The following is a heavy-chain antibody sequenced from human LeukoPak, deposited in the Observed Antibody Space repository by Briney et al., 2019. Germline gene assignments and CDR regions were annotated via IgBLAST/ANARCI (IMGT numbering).Heavy chain of an antibody. CDR3: ARVSVLDWYFDL. V-gene: IGHV4-39*07. CDR2: IYYSGST. D-gene: IGHD5/OR15-5a*01. Sequence: TSSETLSLTCTVSGGSISSSSYYWGWIRQPPGKGLEWIGSIYYSGSTYYNPSLKSRVTISVDTSKNQFSLKLSSVTAADTAVYYCARVSVLDWYFDLWGRGTLVTVSS. CDR1: GGSISSSSYY. J-gene: IGHJ2*01.